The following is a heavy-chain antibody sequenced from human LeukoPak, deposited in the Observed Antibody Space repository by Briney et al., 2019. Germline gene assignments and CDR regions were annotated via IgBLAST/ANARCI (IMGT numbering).Heavy chain of an antibody. Sequence: PSETLSLTCSVSGGSITSYYWSWNRQAAGKGLEWIGRIYTSGSTAYNPSLKSRVTMSVDTSKNQFSLKLYSVTAADTAVYYCARSGGSGTYYDGSFDYWGQGTLVTVSS. CDR2: IYTSGST. CDR1: GGSITSYY. V-gene: IGHV4-4*07. D-gene: IGHD1-26*01. J-gene: IGHJ4*02. CDR3: ARSGGSGTYYDGSFDY.